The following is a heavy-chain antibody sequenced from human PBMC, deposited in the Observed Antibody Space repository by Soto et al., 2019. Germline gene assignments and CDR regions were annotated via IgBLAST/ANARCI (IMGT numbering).Heavy chain of an antibody. CDR3: ARAKIGYSGLYGIYYFDY. CDR1: GGSFSGYY. D-gene: IGHD1-26*01. Sequence: QVQLQQWGAGLLKPSETLSLTCAVYGGSFSGYYWSWIRQPPGKGLEWIGEINHSGSTNYNPSLKSRVTISVDTSKNQFSLKLSSVTAADTAVYYCARAKIGYSGLYGIYYFDYWGQGTLVTVSS. CDR2: INHSGST. V-gene: IGHV4-34*01. J-gene: IGHJ4*02.